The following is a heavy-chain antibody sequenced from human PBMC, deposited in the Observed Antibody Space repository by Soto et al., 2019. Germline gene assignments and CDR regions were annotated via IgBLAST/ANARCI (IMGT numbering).Heavy chain of an antibody. CDR1: GVSVSTSNW. V-gene: IGHV4-4*02. D-gene: IGHD6-13*01. CDR3: ARGGSSNQLRIFHH. Sequence: SETLSLTCAVSGVSVSTSNWWSWVRQPPGKGLEWIGEIYPSGSTKYNPSLKSRVTISLDKSKNQFSLNLNSVTAADTAVYYCARGGSSNQLRIFHHWGQGTLVTVSS. J-gene: IGHJ1*01. CDR2: IYPSGST.